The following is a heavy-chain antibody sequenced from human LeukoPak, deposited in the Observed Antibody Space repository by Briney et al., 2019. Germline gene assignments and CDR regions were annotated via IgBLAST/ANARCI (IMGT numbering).Heavy chain of an antibody. CDR1: GFTFSSYA. CDR2: ISGSGGST. Sequence: GSLRLSCAASGFTFSSYAMSWVRQAPGKGLEWVSAISGSGGSTYYADSVKGRFTISRDNSKNTLYLQMNSLRAEDTAVYYCAKDLYYDYVWGSFHYWGQGTLVTVSS. D-gene: IGHD3-16*01. CDR3: AKDLYYDYVWGSFHY. V-gene: IGHV3-23*01. J-gene: IGHJ4*02.